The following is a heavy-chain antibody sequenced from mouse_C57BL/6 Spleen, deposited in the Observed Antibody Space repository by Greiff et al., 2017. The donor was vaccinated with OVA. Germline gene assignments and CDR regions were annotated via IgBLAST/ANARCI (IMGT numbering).Heavy chain of an antibody. Sequence: QVHVKQSGAELMKPGASVKLSCKATGYTFTGYWIEWVKQRPGHGLEWIGEILPGSGSTNYNEKFKGKATFTADTSSNTAYMQLSSLTTEDSAIYYCAGYYYGSRETPYYFDYWGQGTTLTVSS. CDR3: AGYYYGSRETPYYFDY. CDR1: GYTFTGYW. D-gene: IGHD1-1*01. J-gene: IGHJ2*01. CDR2: ILPGSGST. V-gene: IGHV1-9*01.